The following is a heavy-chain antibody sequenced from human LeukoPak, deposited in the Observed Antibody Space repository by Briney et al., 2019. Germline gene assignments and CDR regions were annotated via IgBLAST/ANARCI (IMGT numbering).Heavy chain of an antibody. CDR1: GGTFSSYA. Sequence: ASVTVSCKASGGTFSSYAISWVRQAPGQGLEWMGGIIPTFGTANYAQKFQGRVTITADESTSTAYMELSSLRSEDTAVYYCAREGAYGDFTGVYWGQGTLVTVSS. CDR3: AREGAYGDFTGVY. V-gene: IGHV1-69*13. D-gene: IGHD4-17*01. CDR2: IIPTFGTA. J-gene: IGHJ4*02.